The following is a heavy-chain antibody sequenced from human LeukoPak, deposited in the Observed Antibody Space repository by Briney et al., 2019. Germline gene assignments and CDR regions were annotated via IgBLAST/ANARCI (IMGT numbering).Heavy chain of an antibody. D-gene: IGHD4-23*01. V-gene: IGHV4-39*07. CDR2: IYYSGST. CDR1: GGSISSSSYY. Sequence: SETLSLTCTVSGGSISSSSYYWGWIRQPPGKGLEWIGSIYYSGSTYYNPSLESRVTISVDTSKNQFSLKLSSVTAADTAVYYCARAMTTVVSAYYYYYMDVWGKGTTVTVSS. J-gene: IGHJ6*03. CDR3: ARAMTTVVSAYYYYYMDV.